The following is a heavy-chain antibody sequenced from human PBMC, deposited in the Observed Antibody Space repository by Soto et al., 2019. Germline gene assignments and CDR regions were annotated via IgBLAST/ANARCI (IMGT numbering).Heavy chain of an antibody. CDR3: ARDGGARGSKHWLFDY. CDR1: GGTFSTYT. CDR2: IIPLFGTA. D-gene: IGHD1-26*01. J-gene: IGHJ4*02. Sequence: QVQLVQSGAEVREPGSSVKVSCKASGGTFSTYTIYWVRQAPGQGLEWMGRIIPLFGTAKYAQNFQDRVTITAEESTSTAYMELSSLRSEDTAVYYCARDGGARGSKHWLFDYWGQGTLVTVSS. V-gene: IGHV1-69*18.